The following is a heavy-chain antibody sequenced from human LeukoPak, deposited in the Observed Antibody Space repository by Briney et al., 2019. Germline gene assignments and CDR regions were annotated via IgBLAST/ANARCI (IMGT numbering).Heavy chain of an antibody. V-gene: IGHV3-53*01. CDR1: GFTVGDNC. D-gene: IGHD6-13*01. CDR2: VYIDDST. CDR3: ERVAAAGTEYFDF. Sequence: PGGSLRLSCAASGFTVGDNCMSWLRQAPGKGLEWVSLVYIDDSTFYPDSVEGRFTISRDNSKNTLYLQINNLRAEDTAVYYCERVAAAGTEYFDFWGQGTLVTVSS. J-gene: IGHJ4*02.